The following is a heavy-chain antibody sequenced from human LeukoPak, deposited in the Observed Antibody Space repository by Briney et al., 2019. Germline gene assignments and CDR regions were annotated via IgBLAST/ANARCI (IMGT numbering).Heavy chain of an antibody. CDR1: GVSISTSTHY. CDR3: VRQGGWGGAASLIEF. CDR2: MFYRGST. Sequence: SETLSLTCTVSGVSISTSTHYWAWIRQPPGKGLEWIGSMFYRGSTYYNASLKSRVTLSVDTSRNQFSLKLSSVTPSDTAMYYCVRQGGWGGAASLIEFWGQGTLVTVSS. J-gene: IGHJ4*02. V-gene: IGHV4-39*01. D-gene: IGHD2-15*01.